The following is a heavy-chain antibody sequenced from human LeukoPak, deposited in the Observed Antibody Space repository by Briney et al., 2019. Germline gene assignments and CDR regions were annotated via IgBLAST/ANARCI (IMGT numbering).Heavy chain of an antibody. J-gene: IGHJ6*02. CDR3: ARCGYSYGLFYYYGMDV. CDR1: GFTFSSYA. CDR2: ISSNGGST. Sequence: GGSLRLSCAASGFTFSSYAMHWVRQAPGKGLEYVSAISSNGGSTYYANSVKGRFTISRGNSKNTLYLQMGSLRAEDMAVYYCARCGYSYGLFYYYGMDVWGQGTTVTVSS. V-gene: IGHV3-64*01. D-gene: IGHD5-18*01.